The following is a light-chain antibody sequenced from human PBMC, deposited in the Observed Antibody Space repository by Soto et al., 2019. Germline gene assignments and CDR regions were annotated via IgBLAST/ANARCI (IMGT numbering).Light chain of an antibody. CDR2: LNSDGSH. V-gene: IGLV4-69*01. Sequence: QSVLTQSPSASASLGASVKLTCTLSSGHSSYAIAWHQQQPEKGPRYLMKLNSDGSHRKGDGIPDRFSGSSSGAERYLTISSLQSEDEADYYFQTWGSGIRVVVGGGTKLTVL. CDR1: SGHSSYA. CDR3: QTWGSGIRVV. J-gene: IGLJ2*01.